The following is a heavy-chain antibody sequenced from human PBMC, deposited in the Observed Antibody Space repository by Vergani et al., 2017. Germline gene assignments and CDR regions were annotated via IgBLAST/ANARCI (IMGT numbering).Heavy chain of an antibody. CDR2: IYWNDDK. CDR1: GFSVSSSGVG. Sequence: QITLKESGPTLVKPTQTLTLTCTVSGFSVSSSGVGVAWIRQPPGKALECLAIIYWNDDKRYSPSLMGRLTIAKDTSRKQVVLTMTNMDPVDTATYYCAHRDIFDENYEYFVYWGPGTLVTVSS. D-gene: IGHD1-7*01. V-gene: IGHV2-5*01. J-gene: IGHJ4*02. CDR3: AHRDIFDENYEYFVY.